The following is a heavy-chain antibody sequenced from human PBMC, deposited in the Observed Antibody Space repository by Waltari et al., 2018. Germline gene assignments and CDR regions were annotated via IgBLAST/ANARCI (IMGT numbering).Heavy chain of an antibody. J-gene: IGHJ4*02. CDR3: ARISGFYYDRGSLTFLY. CDR2: MRSDGISK. D-gene: IGHD3-16*01. V-gene: IGHV3-30*02. CDR1: GFNFGDYC. Sequence: QIQLVESGGGVVQPGGSLRLSWVGSGFNFGDYCIPWFRQAPGKGLEWVAFMRSDGISKFYADSLKGRFTISRDDSKSTLYLQLNSLSADDTAVYYCARISGFYYDRGSLTFLYWGQGTLVTVSS.